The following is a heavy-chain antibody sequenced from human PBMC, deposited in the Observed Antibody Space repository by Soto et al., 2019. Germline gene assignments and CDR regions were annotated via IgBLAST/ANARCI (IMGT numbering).Heavy chain of an antibody. CDR3: ALVVVAPYSYYDIDS. D-gene: IGHD2-15*01. J-gene: IGHJ6*02. Sequence: ASVKGSCKASGYTFTRSGISWGRQAPSKGLEWMGWISTYNGDKNYAQTFQGRVTMTTDTSTSTVYMELRSLRSVDTAVYYCALVVVAPYSYYDIDSWGQAPTVTVSS. V-gene: IGHV1-18*01. CDR2: ISTYNGDK. CDR1: GYTFTRSG.